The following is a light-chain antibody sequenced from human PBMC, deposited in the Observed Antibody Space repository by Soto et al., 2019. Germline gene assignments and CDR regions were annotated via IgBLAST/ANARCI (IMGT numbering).Light chain of an antibody. J-gene: IGLJ1*01. CDR3: QSYDSSLSGYV. CDR1: SSNIGAGYD. Sequence: QSVLTQRPSVSGAPGQRVTISCTGSSSNIGAGYDVHWYQQLPGTAPKLLIYVNTNRPSGVPDRFSGSKSGTSASLAITGLQAEDEADYYCQSYDSSLSGYVFGTGTKVP. V-gene: IGLV1-40*01. CDR2: VNT.